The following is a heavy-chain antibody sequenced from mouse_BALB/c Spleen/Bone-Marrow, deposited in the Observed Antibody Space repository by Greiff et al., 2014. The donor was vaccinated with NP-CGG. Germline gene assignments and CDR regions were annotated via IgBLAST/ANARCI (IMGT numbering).Heavy chain of an antibody. CDR3: ARDRGVQGYAMDY. CDR2: ISDGSTYT. D-gene: IGHD2-14*01. J-gene: IGHJ4*01. CDR1: GFTFSDYY. Sequence: EVMLVESGGGLVKPGGSLKLSCAASGFTFSDYYMYWVRQTPEKRLEWVATISDGSTYTYYPDSVKGRFTISRDNAKNNLYPQMSSLKSEDTALYYCARDRGVQGYAMDYWGQGTSVTVSS. V-gene: IGHV5-4*02.